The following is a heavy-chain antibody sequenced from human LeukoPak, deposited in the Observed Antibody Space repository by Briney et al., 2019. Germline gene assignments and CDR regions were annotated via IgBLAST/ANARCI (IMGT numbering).Heavy chain of an antibody. V-gene: IGHV3-9*01. D-gene: IGHD3-10*01. CDR2: ISWNSGSI. Sequence: GGSLRLSCAASGFTFDDYAMHWVRQAPGKGLEWVSGISWNSGSIGYADSVKGRFTISRDNAKNSLYLQMNSLRAEDTALYYCASREKDYFGYWGQGTLVTVSS. CDR1: GFTFDDYA. J-gene: IGHJ4*02. CDR3: ASREKDYFGY.